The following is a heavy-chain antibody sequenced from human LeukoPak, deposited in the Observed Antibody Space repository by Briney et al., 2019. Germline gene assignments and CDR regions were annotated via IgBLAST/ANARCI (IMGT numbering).Heavy chain of an antibody. CDR1: GGSLSSYY. Sequence: PSETLSLTCTVSGGSLSSYYWSWIRQHPGKGPEWIGYIYYSGSTNYNPSLKSRVTISVDTSKNQFSLKLSSVTAADTAVYYCARGAPWGYDFWSGYTNAFDIWGQGTMVTVSS. V-gene: IGHV4-59*01. D-gene: IGHD3-3*01. CDR3: ARGAPWGYDFWSGYTNAFDI. CDR2: IYYSGST. J-gene: IGHJ3*02.